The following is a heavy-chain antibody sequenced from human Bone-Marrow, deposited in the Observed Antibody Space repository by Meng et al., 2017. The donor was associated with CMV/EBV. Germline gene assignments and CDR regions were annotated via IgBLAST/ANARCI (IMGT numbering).Heavy chain of an antibody. CDR2: SYYSGSA. Sequence: VSGGSVSSGSAYWSWIRQPPGKAMVWIGYSYYSGSASFSPCLKSRVNISVDTSKIQFSLKLSYVTAADTAVYYCARVPAATKWFDPWGQGTLVTVSS. CDR1: GGSVSSGSAY. J-gene: IGHJ5*02. D-gene: IGHD2-2*01. V-gene: IGHV4-61*01. CDR3: ARVPAATKWFDP.